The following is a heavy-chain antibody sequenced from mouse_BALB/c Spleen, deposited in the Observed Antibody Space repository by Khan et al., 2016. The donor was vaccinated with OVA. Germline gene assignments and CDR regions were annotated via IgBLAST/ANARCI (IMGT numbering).Heavy chain of an antibody. J-gene: IGHJ1*01. Sequence: QIQLVQSGPELKKPGETVKISCKASGYTFTNYGMNWVKQAPGKGLKWRGWINTYTGEPTYADDFKGRFAFTLETSASTAYLQINNLKNEDTATYCCARTGGYFDVWGAGTTVTVSS. CDR2: INTYTGEP. V-gene: IGHV9-3-1*01. D-gene: IGHD4-1*01. CDR3: ARTGGYFDV. CDR1: GYTFTNYG.